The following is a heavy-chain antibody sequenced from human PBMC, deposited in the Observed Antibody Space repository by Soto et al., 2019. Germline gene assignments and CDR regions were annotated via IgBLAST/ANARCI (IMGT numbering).Heavy chain of an antibody. Sequence: QVQLVQSGAEVKKPGASVKVSCKASGYTFTSYAMHWVRQAPGQRLEWRGWINAGNGNTKYSQKFQGRVTITRDTSASTAHMELSSLRSEDTAVYYCARVIGGWYYFDYWGQGTLVTVSS. CDR3: ARVIGGWYYFDY. V-gene: IGHV1-3*01. CDR1: GYTFTSYA. CDR2: INAGNGNT. D-gene: IGHD6-19*01. J-gene: IGHJ4*02.